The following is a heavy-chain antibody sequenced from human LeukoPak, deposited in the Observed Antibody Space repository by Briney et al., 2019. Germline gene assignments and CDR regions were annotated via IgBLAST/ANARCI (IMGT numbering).Heavy chain of an antibody. V-gene: IGHV3-23*01. CDR3: AKPPLYYYDSSGYPFDY. Sequence: GGSLRLSCAASGFTFSSYAMSWVRQAPGKGLEWVSAISGSGGSTYYADSVKGRFTISRDNSKNTLYLQMNSLRAEDTAVYYCAKPPLYYYDSSGYPFDYWGQGTLVTVSS. J-gene: IGHJ4*02. CDR1: GFTFSSYA. D-gene: IGHD3-22*01. CDR2: ISGSGGST.